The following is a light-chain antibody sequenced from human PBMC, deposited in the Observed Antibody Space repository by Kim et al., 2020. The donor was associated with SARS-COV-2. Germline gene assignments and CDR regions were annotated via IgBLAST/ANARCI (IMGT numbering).Light chain of an antibody. V-gene: IGKV1-9*01. CDR3: QQPNEYWLT. CDR2: GAS. J-gene: IGKJ4*01. CDR1: QAVNDY. Sequence: DIHLTQSPSFLSASVGDRVTITCRASQAVNDYVAWYQQQPGKAPKLLIYGASTLQSGVPSRFSGRRSGTEFTLTISSLQPEDFATYYCQQPNEYWLTFGGGTKVDIK.